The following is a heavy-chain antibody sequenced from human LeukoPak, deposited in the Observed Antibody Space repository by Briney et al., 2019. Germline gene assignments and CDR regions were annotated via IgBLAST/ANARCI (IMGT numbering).Heavy chain of an antibody. CDR3: AKVGNVVVPAALYFDY. J-gene: IGHJ4*02. D-gene: IGHD2-2*01. Sequence: GGSLRLSCAASGFTFSSYAMSWVRQAPGKGLEWVSAISGSGGSTYYADSVKGRFTISRDNSKNTLYLQMNSLRAEDTAVYYCAKVGNVVVPAALYFDYWGQGALVTVSS. V-gene: IGHV3-23*01. CDR2: ISGSGGST. CDR1: GFTFSSYA.